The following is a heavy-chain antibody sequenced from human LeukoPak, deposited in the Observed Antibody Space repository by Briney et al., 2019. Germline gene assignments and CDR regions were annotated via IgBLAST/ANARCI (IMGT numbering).Heavy chain of an antibody. Sequence: SETLSLTCTVSGGSISGSSYYWAWIRQPPGKGLEWIAYIFYTGSANYSPSLRSRVAISIDTSKNQFSLKLSSVTAADTAVYYCARDSNCAGGTCYDSWGQGTLVTVSS. V-gene: IGHV4-39*07. CDR1: GGSISGSSYY. J-gene: IGHJ4*01. CDR2: IFYTGSA. D-gene: IGHD2-15*01. CDR3: ARDSNCAGGTCYDS.